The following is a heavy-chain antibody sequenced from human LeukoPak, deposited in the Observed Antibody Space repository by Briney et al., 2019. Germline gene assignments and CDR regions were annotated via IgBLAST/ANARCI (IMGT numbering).Heavy chain of an antibody. Sequence: SVKVSCKASGGTFSSYAISWVRQAPGQGLEWTGRIIPILGIANYAQKFQGRVTITADKSTSTAYMELSSLRSEDTAVYYCARVLSSTTYGMDVWGQGTTVTVSS. D-gene: IGHD6-13*01. J-gene: IGHJ6*02. CDR1: GGTFSSYA. V-gene: IGHV1-69*04. CDR3: ARVLSSTTYGMDV. CDR2: IIPILGIA.